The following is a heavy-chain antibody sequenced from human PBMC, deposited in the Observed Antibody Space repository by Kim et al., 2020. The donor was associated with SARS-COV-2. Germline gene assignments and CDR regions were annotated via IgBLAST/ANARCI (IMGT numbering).Heavy chain of an antibody. CDR1: GFTFSSYA. CDR2: ISGSGGST. J-gene: IGHJ3*02. Sequence: GGSLRLSCAASGFTFSSYAMSWVRQAPGKGLEWVSAISGSGGSTYYADSVKGRFTISRDNSKNTLYLQMNSLRAEDTAVYYCAKAGDFYYDSSGYYYDHAFDIWGQGTMVTVSS. D-gene: IGHD3-22*01. V-gene: IGHV3-23*01. CDR3: AKAGDFYYDSSGYYYDHAFDI.